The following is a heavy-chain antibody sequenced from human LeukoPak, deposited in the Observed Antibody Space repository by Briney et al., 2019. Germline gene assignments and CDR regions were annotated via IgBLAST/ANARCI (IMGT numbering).Heavy chain of an antibody. D-gene: IGHD6-19*01. CDR1: GFTFNGYA. CDR2: ISGSGGTT. CDR3: AKEDGGSGWYEPVEY. V-gene: IGHV3-23*01. Sequence: GALRLSCAASGFTFNGYAMSWVRQVPGKGLEWVSTISGSGGTTYYADSLKGRFTISRDNPKNMLFLQMNSLRAEDTAIYYCAKEDGGSGWYEPVEYWGQGTLVTVSS. J-gene: IGHJ4*02.